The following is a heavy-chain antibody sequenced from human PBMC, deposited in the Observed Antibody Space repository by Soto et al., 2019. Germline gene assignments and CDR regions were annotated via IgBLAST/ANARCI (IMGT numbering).Heavy chain of an antibody. D-gene: IGHD2-8*01. Sequence: PSQTLSLTCAISGDSVSSNSAAWNWIRQSPSRGLEWLGKTYYRSKWYNEYAESVKSRITINPDTSKNQFSLQLNSVTPEDTAVYYCAREGRWCYCFSYYYYYCMDFWGQGTTVTVS. CDR2: TYYRSKWYN. J-gene: IGHJ6*02. CDR3: AREGRWCYCFSYYYYYCMDF. CDR1: GDSVSSNSAA. V-gene: IGHV6-1*01.